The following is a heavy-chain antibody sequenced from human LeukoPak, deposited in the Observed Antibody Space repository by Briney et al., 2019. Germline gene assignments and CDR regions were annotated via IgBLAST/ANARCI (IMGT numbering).Heavy chain of an antibody. CDR2: VSHSGTT. CDR3: ARGPQTDYYDNSGYYFFDY. D-gene: IGHD3-22*01. J-gene: IGHJ4*02. V-gene: IGHV4-34*01. Sequence: RPSETLSLTCAVYGGTFSNYYWTWIRQPPGEGPEWIGEVSHSGTTNYNPSLKSRVSMSLDTSKNQFFLNMGSVTPADTAVYYCARGPQTDYYDNSGYYFFDYWGRGTLVAVSS. CDR1: GGTFSNYY.